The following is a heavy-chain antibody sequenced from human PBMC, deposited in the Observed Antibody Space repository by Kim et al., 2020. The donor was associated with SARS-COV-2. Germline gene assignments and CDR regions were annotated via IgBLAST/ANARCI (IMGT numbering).Heavy chain of an antibody. CDR1: GFIFNNYA. V-gene: IGHV3-23*01. D-gene: IGHD3-3*01. Sequence: GGSLRLSCEASGFIFNNYAMSWVRQAPGKGLEWVSAINDRGDKTYYADSVRGQFTISRDNPRNTLYLQMNSLKAEDTAVYFCAKSGGSFWNGFVLWGQGTQLTVSS. CDR2: INDRGDKT. CDR3: AKSGGSFWNGFVL. J-gene: IGHJ4*02.